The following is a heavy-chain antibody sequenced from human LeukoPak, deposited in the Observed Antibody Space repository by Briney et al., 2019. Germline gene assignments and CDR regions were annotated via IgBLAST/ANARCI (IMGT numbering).Heavy chain of an antibody. V-gene: IGHV3-21*01. J-gene: IGHJ4*02. Sequence: GGSLRLSCAASGFTFSSYSMNWVRQAPGKGLEWVSSISTSSTYIYYADSVKGRFTISRDNAKNSLYLQMSSLRADDTAVYYCARGCSSTSCSTGGFDYWGQGTLVTVSS. CDR1: GFTFSSYS. CDR2: ISTSSTYI. D-gene: IGHD2-2*01. CDR3: ARGCSSTSCSTGGFDY.